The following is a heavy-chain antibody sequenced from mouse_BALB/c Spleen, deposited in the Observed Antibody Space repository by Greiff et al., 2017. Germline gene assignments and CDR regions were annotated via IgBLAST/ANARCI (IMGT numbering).Heavy chain of an antibody. CDR2: ISYSGST. J-gene: IGHJ2*01. D-gene: IGHD2-3*01. V-gene: IGHV3-2*02. CDR3: ARRGDGYSHFDY. Sequence: EVQLQQSGPGLVKPSQSLSLTCTVTGYSITSDYAWNWIRQFPGNKLEWMGYISYSGSTSYNPSLKSRISITRDTSKNQFFLQLNSVTTEDTATYYCARRGDGYSHFDYWGQGTTLTVSS. CDR1: GYSITSDYA.